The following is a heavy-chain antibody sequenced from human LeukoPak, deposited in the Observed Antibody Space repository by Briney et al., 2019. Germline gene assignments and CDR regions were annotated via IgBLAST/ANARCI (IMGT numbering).Heavy chain of an antibody. D-gene: IGHD3-3*01. CDR2: IYYSGST. Sequence: SETLSLTCTVSGGSISSGDYYWRWLRQPPGKGLEWIGYIYYSGSTYYNPSLKSRVTISVDTSKNQFSLKPSSVTAADTAVYYCARAVGDFWSGYSAFDIWGQGTMVTVSS. CDR3: ARAVGDFWSGYSAFDI. V-gene: IGHV4-30-4*08. J-gene: IGHJ3*02. CDR1: GGSISSGDYY.